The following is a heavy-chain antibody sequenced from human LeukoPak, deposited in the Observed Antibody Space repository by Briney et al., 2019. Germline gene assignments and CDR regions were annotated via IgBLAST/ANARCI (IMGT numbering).Heavy chain of an antibody. CDR1: GFTFSSYA. CDR2: ISASGGST. CDR3: ARGGSTSSWFWND. V-gene: IGHV3-23*01. Sequence: PGGSLRLSCAASGFTFSSYAMSWVRQAPGKGLEGVSAISASGGSTYYADSVKGRFTNSRDNARNSLYLQMNSLRAEDMAVYYCARGGSTSSWFWNDWGQGTLVTVSS. D-gene: IGHD6-13*01. J-gene: IGHJ4*02.